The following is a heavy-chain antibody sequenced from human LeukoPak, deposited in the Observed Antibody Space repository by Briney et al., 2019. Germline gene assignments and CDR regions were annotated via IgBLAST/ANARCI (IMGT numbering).Heavy chain of an antibody. D-gene: IGHD3-10*01. V-gene: IGHV5-51*01. CDR2: IYHGDSDI. CDR1: GYRFTSYW. Sequence: GESLKISCQGSGYRFTSYWIGWVRQLPGKGLEWMGIIYHGDSDIRYRPSFQGQVTISADKSISTAYLQWSSLKASDTAMYYCARLTRSGSYLDYWGQGTLVTVSS. CDR3: ARLTRSGSYLDY. J-gene: IGHJ4*02.